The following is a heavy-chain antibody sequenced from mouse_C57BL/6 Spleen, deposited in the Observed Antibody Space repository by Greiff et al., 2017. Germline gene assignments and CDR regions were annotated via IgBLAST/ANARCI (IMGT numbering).Heavy chain of an antibody. V-gene: IGHV1-54*01. J-gene: IGHJ1*03. CDR1: GYAFTNYL. CDR2: INPGSGGT. CDR3: ARYDYVWYFDV. Sequence: VQLQESGAELVRPGTSVKVSCKASGYAFTNYLIAWVKQRPGQGLEWIGVINPGSGGTNYNEKFKGKVTLTADKSSSTAYMQLSSLTSEDSAVYFCARYDYVWYFDVWGTGTTVTVSS. D-gene: IGHD2-4*01.